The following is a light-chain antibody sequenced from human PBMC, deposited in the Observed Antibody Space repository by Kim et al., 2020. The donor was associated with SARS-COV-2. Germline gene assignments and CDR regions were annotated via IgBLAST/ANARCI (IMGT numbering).Light chain of an antibody. CDR3: MIWHSSAWV. J-gene: IGLJ3*02. V-gene: IGLV5-45*01. CDR2: YKSDSDK. CDR1: SGLNVDTYK. Sequence: LTCPLRSGLNVDTYKIFWYQQKPGSPPQYLLRYKSDSDKQQGSGVPSRFSGSKDASANAGILLISGLQSEDEADYYCMIWHSSAWVFGGGTQLTVL.